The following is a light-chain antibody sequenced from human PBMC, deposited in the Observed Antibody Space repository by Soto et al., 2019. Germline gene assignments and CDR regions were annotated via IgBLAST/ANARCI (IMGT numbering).Light chain of an antibody. CDR1: QTISSW. CDR2: KAS. V-gene: IGKV1-5*03. CDR3: QASHSSPST. J-gene: IGKJ5*01. Sequence: QINQCPSTLSANIGDRVTITCRASQTISSWLAWYQQKPGKAPKLLIYKASTLKSGVPSRFSGSGPGTEFTLTLSSLQPEDFAVYYCQASHSSPSTFAQGTRLEIK.